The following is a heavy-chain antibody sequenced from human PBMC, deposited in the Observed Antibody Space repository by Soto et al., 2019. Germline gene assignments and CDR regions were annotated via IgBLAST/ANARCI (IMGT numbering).Heavy chain of an antibody. V-gene: IGHV1-18*01. CDR3: ARVSGYYDSSGYYGMDV. J-gene: IGHJ6*02. D-gene: IGHD3-22*01. CDR2: ISAYNGNT. Sequence: GASVKVSCKASGYTFTSYGISWVRQAPGQGLEWMGWISAYNGNTNYAQKLQGRVTMTTDTSTSTAYMELRSLRSDDTAVYYCARVSGYYDSSGYYGMDVWGQGTTVTVS. CDR1: GYTFTSYG.